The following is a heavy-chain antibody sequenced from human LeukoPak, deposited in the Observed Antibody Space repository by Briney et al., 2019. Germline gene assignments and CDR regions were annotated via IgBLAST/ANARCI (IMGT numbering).Heavy chain of an antibody. V-gene: IGHV5-51*01. CDR3: ARYPVNYGGLDY. CDR1: GYSFTTYW. Sequence: GESLKISCKASGYSFTTYWIGWVRQLPGKGLECMGIIYPGDSTVRYSPSFQGQVTFSVDTSITTAYLQWSSLKASDSAIYYCARYPVNYGGLDYWGQGTLVTVSS. D-gene: IGHD3-16*01. J-gene: IGHJ4*02. CDR2: IYPGDSTV.